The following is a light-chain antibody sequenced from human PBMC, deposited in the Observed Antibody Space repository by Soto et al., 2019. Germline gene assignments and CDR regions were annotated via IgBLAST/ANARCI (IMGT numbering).Light chain of an antibody. V-gene: IGKV3-20*01. Sequence: EILLTQSPGSLSVFPGERASLSCRASQNVNNRLAWYQQKAGQAPRLLISGASSRATGIPDRFSGSGSGTDLTLTISRLESDDFALYYCQQYAEGTPITFGQGTRLDIK. CDR1: QNVNNR. CDR3: QQYAEGTPIT. J-gene: IGKJ5*01. CDR2: GAS.